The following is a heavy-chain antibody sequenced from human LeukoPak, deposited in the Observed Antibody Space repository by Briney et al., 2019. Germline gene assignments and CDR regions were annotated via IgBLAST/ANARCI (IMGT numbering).Heavy chain of an antibody. Sequence: ASVKVSCKASGYTFTGYYMHWVRQAPGQGLEWMGWINPNSGGTNYAQKFQGRVTMTRDTSISTAYMELSRLRSDDTAVYYCVRGHCSSTSCYRNWFDPWGQGTLVTVSS. V-gene: IGHV1-2*02. D-gene: IGHD2-2*01. J-gene: IGHJ5*02. CDR2: INPNSGGT. CDR3: VRGHCSSTSCYRNWFDP. CDR1: GYTFTGYY.